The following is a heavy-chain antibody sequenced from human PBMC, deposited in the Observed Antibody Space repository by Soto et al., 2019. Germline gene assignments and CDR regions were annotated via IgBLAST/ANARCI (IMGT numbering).Heavy chain of an antibody. J-gene: IGHJ4*02. CDR1: VFTFSSYS. Sequence: LRLSCAASVFTFSSYSMNWVRQAPGKGLEWVSSISSSSSYIYYADSVKGRFTISRDNAKNSLYLQMNSLRAEDTAVYYCARDLRWRFGELPDYWGQGTLVTVSS. D-gene: IGHD3-10*01. V-gene: IGHV3-21*01. CDR2: ISSSSSYI. CDR3: ARDLRWRFGELPDY.